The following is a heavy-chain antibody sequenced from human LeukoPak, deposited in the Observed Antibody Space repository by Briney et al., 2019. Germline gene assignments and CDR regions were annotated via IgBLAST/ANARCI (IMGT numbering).Heavy chain of an antibody. D-gene: IGHD5-18*01. J-gene: IGHJ4*02. CDR3: ARRLLVRGYSYGYVDY. Sequence: SQTLSLTCAISGDSVSSNSAAWNWIRQSPSRGLEWLGRTYYRSKWYNDYAVSVKSRITINPDTSKNQFSLQLNSVTPEDTAVYYCARRLLVRGYSYGYVDYWGQGTLVTVSS. CDR2: TYYRSKWYN. V-gene: IGHV6-1*01. CDR1: GDSVSSNSAA.